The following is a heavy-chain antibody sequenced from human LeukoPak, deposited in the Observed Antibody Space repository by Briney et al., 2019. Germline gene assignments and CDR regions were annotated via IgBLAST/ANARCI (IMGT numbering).Heavy chain of an antibody. V-gene: IGHV3-30-3*01. CDR2: ISYDGSNK. CDR3: ARYPSDWAYYYYGMDV. Sequence: GRSLRLSCAASGFTFSSYAMHWVRQAPGKGLEWVAVISYDGSNKYYADSVRGRFTISRDNSKNTLYLQMNSLRAEDTAVYYSARYPSDWAYYYYGMDVWGQGTTVTVSS. D-gene: IGHD2-2*01. CDR1: GFTFSSYA. J-gene: IGHJ6*02.